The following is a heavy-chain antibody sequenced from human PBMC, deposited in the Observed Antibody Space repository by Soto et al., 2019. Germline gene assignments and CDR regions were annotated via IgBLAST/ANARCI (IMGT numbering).Heavy chain of an antibody. CDR3: VKDGIAVSGPGTNAFDI. CDR2: IGGSGPST. CDR1: GFTFSSCG. V-gene: IGHV3-23*01. J-gene: IGHJ3*02. Sequence: GGSLRLSCAVSGFTFSSCGMSWVRQAPGKGLEWVLAIGGSGPSTYYADSVRGRFTISRDTSKNTVYLQMDSLRGDDTALYYCVKDGIAVSGPGTNAFDIWGQGTMVTVSS. D-gene: IGHD6-19*01.